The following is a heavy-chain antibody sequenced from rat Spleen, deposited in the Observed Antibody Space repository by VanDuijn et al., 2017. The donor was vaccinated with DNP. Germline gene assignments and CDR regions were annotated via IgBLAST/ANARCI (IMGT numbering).Heavy chain of an antibody. CDR2: INTDGGNT. D-gene: IGHD1-5*01. CDR3: ARHGEVHLRYAMDA. CDR1: GFTFSTYW. Sequence: EVQLVETGGGLVQPGRSLKLSCVASGFTFSTYWMFWVRQAPGNGLEWVASINTDGGNTYYPDSVKGRFTISRDNAKSTLYLQMDSLRSEETATYYCARHGEVHLRYAMDAWGQGTSVTVSS. J-gene: IGHJ4*01. V-gene: IGHV5-58*01.